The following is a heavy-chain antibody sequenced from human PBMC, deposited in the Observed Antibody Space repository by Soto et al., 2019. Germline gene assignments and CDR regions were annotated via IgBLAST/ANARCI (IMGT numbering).Heavy chain of an antibody. Sequence: QVQLVQSGAELKKPGSSVKVSCKASGGTFSSYAISWVRQAPGQGLEWMVGSSPIFGTANYAQKFQGRVTITADESTSTAYMELSSLRSEDTAVYYYARGADYHGSGSYSRQWGWFDPWGQGTLVTVSS. CDR2: SSPIFGTA. V-gene: IGHV1-69*12. D-gene: IGHD3-10*01. J-gene: IGHJ5*02. CDR1: GGTFSSYA. CDR3: ARGADYHGSGSYSRQWGWFDP.